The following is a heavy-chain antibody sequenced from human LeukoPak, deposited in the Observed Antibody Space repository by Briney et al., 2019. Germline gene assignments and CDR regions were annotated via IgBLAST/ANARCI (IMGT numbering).Heavy chain of an antibody. CDR2: INPASGGT. Sequence: GASVKVSCKASGYTFTGYYMHWVRQAPGQGLEWMGWINPASGGTNYAQNFQGRVTMTRDTSISTAYMELSRLRSDDTAVYYCARDLSGYCRSTTCYEGAYWGQGTLVTVSS. J-gene: IGHJ4*02. CDR3: ARDLSGYCRSTTCYEGAY. D-gene: IGHD2-2*01. CDR1: GYTFTGYY. V-gene: IGHV1-2*02.